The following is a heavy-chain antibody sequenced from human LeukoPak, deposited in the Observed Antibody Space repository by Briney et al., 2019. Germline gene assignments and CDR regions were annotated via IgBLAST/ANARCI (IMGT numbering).Heavy chain of an antibody. D-gene: IGHD4-17*01. CDR1: GVTLSTYS. J-gene: IGHJ4*02. CDR2: ISTSSNTI. V-gene: IGHV3-48*01. Sequence: SGGSLRLSCAASGVTLSTYSMNWVRQAPGKGLEWVSYISTSSNTIYYADSVKGRFTISRDNAKNSLYLQMNSLRAEDTAVYYCARRYGDYEGSFEYWGQGTLVTLSS. CDR3: ARRYGDYEGSFEY.